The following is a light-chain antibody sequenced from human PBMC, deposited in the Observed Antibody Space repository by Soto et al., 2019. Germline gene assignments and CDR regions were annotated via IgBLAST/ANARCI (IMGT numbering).Light chain of an antibody. CDR2: GAS. CDR3: QQYDTSPRT. V-gene: IGKV3-20*01. CDR1: QSLSSNY. J-gene: IGKJ1*01. Sequence: EIVLTQSPGTLSLSPGERATLSCRAGQSLSSNYLAWHQQKTGQAPRLLIYGASSRATGIPDRFSGSGSGTDFTLTITRLEPEDFAVYYCQQYDTSPRTFGQGTKVEIK.